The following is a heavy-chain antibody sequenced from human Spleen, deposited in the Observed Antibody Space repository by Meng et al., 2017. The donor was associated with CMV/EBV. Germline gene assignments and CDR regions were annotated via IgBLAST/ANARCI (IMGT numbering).Heavy chain of an antibody. CDR2: VNHSGST. CDR1: GGSLSGYY. V-gene: IGHV4-34*01. J-gene: IGHJ4*02. Sequence: SETLSLTCAVDGGSLSGYYWSWIRQAPGGGLEWIGEVNHSGSTNYNPSLKSRVTISVDTSKNQFSLKLSSVTAADTAVYYCARVRFWSGYSNYFDYWGQGTLVTVSS. D-gene: IGHD3-3*01. CDR3: ARVRFWSGYSNYFDY.